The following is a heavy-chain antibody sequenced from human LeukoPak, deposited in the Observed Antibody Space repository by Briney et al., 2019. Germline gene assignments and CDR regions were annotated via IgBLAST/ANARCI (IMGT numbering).Heavy chain of an antibody. CDR2: ISACNGNT. CDR3: AREVVVIATPGGYFDY. CDR1: GYTFTSYG. Sequence: ASVKVSCKASGYTFTSYGISWVRQAPGQGLEWMGWISACNGNTNYAQKLQGRVTITADESTSTAYMELSSLRSEDTAVYYCAREVVVIATPGGYFDYWGQGTLVTVSS. J-gene: IGHJ4*02. D-gene: IGHD2-21*01. V-gene: IGHV1-18*01.